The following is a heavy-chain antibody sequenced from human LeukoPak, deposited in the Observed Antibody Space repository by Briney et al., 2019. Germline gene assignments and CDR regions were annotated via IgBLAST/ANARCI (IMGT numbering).Heavy chain of an antibody. V-gene: IGHV4-34*01. CDR3: ASHINYDSSGFDS. Sequence: SETLSLTCAVYGGSFNAYYWNWIRQPPGKGLEWIGEINHSGSTNYNPSLKSRVTISVDTSKNQFSLNLSSLTAADTAVYYCASHINYDSSGFDSWGQGTLVTVSS. J-gene: IGHJ4*02. CDR2: INHSGST. CDR1: GGSFNAYY. D-gene: IGHD3-22*01.